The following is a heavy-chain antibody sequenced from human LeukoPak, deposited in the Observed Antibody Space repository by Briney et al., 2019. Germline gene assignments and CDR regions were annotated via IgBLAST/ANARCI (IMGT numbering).Heavy chain of an antibody. Sequence: GATVKVSCKASGGTFSSYDISWVRQAPGQGLEWMGRIIPIFGTANYAQKFQGRVTITTDASTRTAYMALRSPTSEDTAVYYCARSPLYCGGNCYAEPKVDYWGQGTLVTVSS. CDR2: IIPIFGTA. V-gene: IGHV1-69*05. D-gene: IGHD2-21*02. CDR1: GGTFSSYD. CDR3: ARSPLYCGGNCYAEPKVDY. J-gene: IGHJ4*02.